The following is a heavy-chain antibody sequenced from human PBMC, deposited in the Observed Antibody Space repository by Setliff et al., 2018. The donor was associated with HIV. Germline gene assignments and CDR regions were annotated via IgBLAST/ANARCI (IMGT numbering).Heavy chain of an antibody. CDR2: IALGGNTI. D-gene: IGHD6-19*01. J-gene: IGHJ4*02. Sequence: GGSLRLSCAASGFTFSDHYMTWVRQAPGKGLEWVSYIALGGNTIYYADSVRGRFTMSRDDAENSVFLQMNSLRAEDTAVYYCARRLSSGSYFGYWGQGTLVTVSS. CDR3: ARRLSSGSYFGY. CDR1: GFTFSDHY. V-gene: IGHV3-11*01.